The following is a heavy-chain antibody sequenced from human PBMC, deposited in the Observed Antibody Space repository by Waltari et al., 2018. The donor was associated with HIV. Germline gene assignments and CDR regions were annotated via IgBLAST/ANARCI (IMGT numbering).Heavy chain of an antibody. J-gene: IGHJ4*02. V-gene: IGHV3-23*01. CDR2: ISGSGGST. CDR1: GFPFSRYA. Sequence: EVQLLESGGGLVQPGGSLRLSCAASGFPFSRYAMSWVRQAPGKGLEWVSVISGSGGSTYYADFVKGRFTISRDNSKNTLYLQMNSLRAEDTAVYYCAKEGIAGRPSVPDYWGQGTLVTVSS. D-gene: IGHD6-6*01. CDR3: AKEGIAGRPSVPDY.